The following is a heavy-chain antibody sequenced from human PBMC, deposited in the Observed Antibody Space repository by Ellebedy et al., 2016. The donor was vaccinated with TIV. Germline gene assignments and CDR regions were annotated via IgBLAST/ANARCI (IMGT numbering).Heavy chain of an antibody. CDR2: TYYRSKWNN. CDR1: GDSVSTDIG. Sequence: SETLSLTCVISGDSVSTDIGWNWIRQSPSRGLEWLGRTYYRSKWNNDYAVSLKSRITINPDTSKNQFSLLLNSVTPEDTAVYYCARDATEGNLDYWGQGTLVTVSS. V-gene: IGHV6-1*01. CDR3: ARDATEGNLDY. J-gene: IGHJ4*02.